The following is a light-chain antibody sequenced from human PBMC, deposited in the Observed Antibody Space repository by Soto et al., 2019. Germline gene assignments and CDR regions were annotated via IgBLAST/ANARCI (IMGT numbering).Light chain of an antibody. CDR2: AAS. V-gene: IGKV1-39*01. J-gene: IGKJ1*01. CDR1: QSISRY. CDR3: QETYSDSRT. Sequence: IQMTQSPSSLSAYVGDRVTIPCRASQSISRYLNWYQQKPGKVPKLLIYAASSLQSGVPSRFSGSGSGTDFTLTINSLQPEDFATYYCQETYSDSRTFGQRTKVDI.